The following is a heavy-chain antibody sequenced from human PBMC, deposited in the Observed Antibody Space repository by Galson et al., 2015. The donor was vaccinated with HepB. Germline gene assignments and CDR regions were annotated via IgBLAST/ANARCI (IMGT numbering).Heavy chain of an antibody. Sequence: SLRLSCAGSGFIFRDYAMSWFRQAPGKGLEWVGFIRSESYGGTTEYAASVKGRFTISRDDSKGVAYLHMPSLKTEDTAVYYCTREGSAEPYGFDYWGQGTLVTISS. CDR2: IRSESYGGTT. D-gene: IGHD3-10*01. J-gene: IGHJ4*02. V-gene: IGHV3-49*03. CDR3: TREGSAEPYGFDY. CDR1: GFIFRDYA.